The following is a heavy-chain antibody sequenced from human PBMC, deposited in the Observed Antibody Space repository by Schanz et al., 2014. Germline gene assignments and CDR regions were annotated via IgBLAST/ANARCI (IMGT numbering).Heavy chain of an antibody. V-gene: IGHV1-18*01. CDR2: INVGNGNM. CDR1: GYTFTSHG. J-gene: IGHJ3*02. CDR3: ARGTMPGTFDI. D-gene: IGHD2-2*01. Sequence: QVQLVQSGAEVKKPGASVKVSCKASGYTFTSHGISWVRQAPGQGLEWMGWINVGNGNMKYSQKFQGRVTFTADKSTSTAYMELSSLRYEDTALYYCARGTMPGTFDIWGQGTMVTVSS.